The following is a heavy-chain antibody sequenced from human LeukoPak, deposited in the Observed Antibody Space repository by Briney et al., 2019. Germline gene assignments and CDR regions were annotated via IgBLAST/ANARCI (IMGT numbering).Heavy chain of an antibody. D-gene: IGHD1-26*01. CDR2: ISSSGSTI. J-gene: IGHJ3*02. CDR1: GFTFSSYE. Sequence: GGSLRLSCAASGFTFSSYEMNWVRQAPGKGLEWVSYISSSGSTIYYADSVKGRFTISRDNAKNSLYLQMNSLRAEDTAVYYCARDRYSRWELLNDAFDIWGQGTMVTVSS. CDR3: ARDRYSRWELLNDAFDI. V-gene: IGHV3-48*03.